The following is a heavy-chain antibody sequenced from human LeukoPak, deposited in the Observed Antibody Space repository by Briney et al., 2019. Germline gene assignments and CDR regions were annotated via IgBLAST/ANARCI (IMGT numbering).Heavy chain of an antibody. CDR2: IYTSGST. CDR1: GGSISSYY. Sequence: SETLSLTCTVSGGSISSYYWSWIRQPAGKGLEWIGRIYTSGSTNFNPSLKSRVTMSVDTSKNQFSLKLSSVTAADTAVYYCARGRYGTVSRGWFDPWGQGTLVTVSS. CDR3: ARGRYGTVSRGWFDP. V-gene: IGHV4-4*07. D-gene: IGHD1-1*01. J-gene: IGHJ5*02.